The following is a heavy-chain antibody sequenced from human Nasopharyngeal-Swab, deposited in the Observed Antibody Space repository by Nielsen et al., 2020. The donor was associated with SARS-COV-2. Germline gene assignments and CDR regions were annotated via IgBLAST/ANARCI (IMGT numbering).Heavy chain of an antibody. V-gene: IGHV4-39*07. Sequence: SETLSLTCTVSGGSIRSSSYYWGWIRQPPGKGLEWIGSIYYSGSTYYNPSLKSRVTISVDTSKNQFSLKLSSVTAADTAVYYCARETTVTTYWEYYYYGMDVWGQGTTVTVSS. CDR3: ARETTVTTYWEYYYYGMDV. J-gene: IGHJ6*02. CDR2: IYYSGST. CDR1: GGSIRSSSYY. D-gene: IGHD4-11*01.